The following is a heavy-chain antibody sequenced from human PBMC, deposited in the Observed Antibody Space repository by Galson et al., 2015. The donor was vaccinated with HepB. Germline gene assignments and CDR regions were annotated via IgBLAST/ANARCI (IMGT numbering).Heavy chain of an antibody. V-gene: IGHV3-13*01. Sequence: SLRLSCATSGFTFSSYDMHWARQAPGKGLEWVSSIGTAGDTYYLGSVKGRFTISSDNAKNSLYLQMNTLRAGDTAVYYCARGGTGNDFRYWGQGTLVTVSA. D-gene: IGHD1-1*01. CDR1: GFTFSSYD. J-gene: IGHJ4*02. CDR3: ARGGTGNDFRY. CDR2: IGTAGDT.